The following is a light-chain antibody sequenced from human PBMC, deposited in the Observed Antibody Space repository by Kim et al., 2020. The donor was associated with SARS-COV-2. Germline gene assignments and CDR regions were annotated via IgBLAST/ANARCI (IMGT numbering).Light chain of an antibody. CDR1: RSIAPNH. Sequence: LSPGERATLSCRAGRSIAPNHLAWFQQKPGQAPRLLIYGTSSRATGIPDRFSASESGTDFTLTISRLEPEDFAVYFCQQYDRPPYTFGQGTKLEI. J-gene: IGKJ2*01. V-gene: IGKV3-20*01. CDR3: QQYDRPPYT. CDR2: GTS.